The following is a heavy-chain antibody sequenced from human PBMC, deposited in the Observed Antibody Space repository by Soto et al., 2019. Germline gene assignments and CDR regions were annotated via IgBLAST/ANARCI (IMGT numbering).Heavy chain of an antibody. J-gene: IGHJ6*02. CDR2: ISYDGSNK. V-gene: IGHV3-30-3*01. CDR1: GFTFSSYA. D-gene: IGHD4-17*01. CDR3: ARDRDGDYAYYYGMDV. Sequence: QVQLVESGGGVVQPGRSLRLSCAASGFTFSSYAMHWVRQAPGKGLEWVAVISYDGSNKYYADSVKGRFTISRDNSKNTLNLQMNSPRAQDTAVYYCARDRDGDYAYYYGMDVWGQGTTVTVSS.